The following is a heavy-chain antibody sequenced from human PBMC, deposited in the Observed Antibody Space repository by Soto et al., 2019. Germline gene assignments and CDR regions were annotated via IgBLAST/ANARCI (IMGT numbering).Heavy chain of an antibody. D-gene: IGHD3-3*01. CDR1: GYTFTGYY. CDR2: INPNSGGT. V-gene: IGHV1-2*04. CDR3: AREGYGVTIFGVVSTNYFDY. J-gene: IGHJ4*02. Sequence: QVQLVQSGAEVKKPGASVKVSCKASGYTFTGYYMHWVRQAPGQGLEWMGWINPNSGGTNYAQKFQGWVTMTRDTSISTAYMELSRLRSDDTAVYYCAREGYGVTIFGVVSTNYFDYWGQGTLVTVSS.